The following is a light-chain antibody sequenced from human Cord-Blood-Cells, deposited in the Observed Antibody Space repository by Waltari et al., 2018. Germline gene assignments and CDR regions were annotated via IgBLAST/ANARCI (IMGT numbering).Light chain of an antibody. CDR3: QQYYSTPLT. CDR1: QGIRNS. J-gene: IGKJ4*01. Sequence: DIQMTQSPSSLSAPVADRFTTTCRASQGIRNSLAWYQQKPGKAPKLLLYASSRLESGVPSRFSGSGSGTDYTLTISSLQPEDFATYYCQQYYSTPLTFGGGTKVEIK. CDR2: ASS. V-gene: IGKV1-NL1*01.